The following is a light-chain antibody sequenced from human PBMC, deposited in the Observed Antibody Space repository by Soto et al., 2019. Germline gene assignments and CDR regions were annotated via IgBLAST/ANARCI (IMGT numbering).Light chain of an antibody. CDR3: AAWDDSLNDIV. CDR2: SNN. Sequence: QSVLTQPPSASGTPGQRVTISCSGSSSNIGRNPVSWYQQLPGTAPKLLIYSNNQRPSGVPDRFSGSKSGTSASLAISGLQSEDEADYYCAAWDDSLNDIVFGGGTKLTVL. J-gene: IGLJ2*01. CDR1: SSNIGRNP. V-gene: IGLV1-44*01.